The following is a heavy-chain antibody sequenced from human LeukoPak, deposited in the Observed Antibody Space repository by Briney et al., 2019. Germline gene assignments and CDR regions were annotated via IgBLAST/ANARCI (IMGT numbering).Heavy chain of an antibody. D-gene: IGHD6-19*01. CDR3: ARAGIAVAGRVDY. J-gene: IGHJ4*02. CDR2: INHSGST. V-gene: IGHV4-34*01. CDR1: GGSFSGYY. Sequence: KPSETLSLTCAVYGGSFSGYYWSWIRQPPGKGLEWIGEINHSGSTNYNPSLKSRVTISVDTSKNQFSLKLSSVTAADTAVYYCARAGIAVAGRVDYWGQGTLVTVSS.